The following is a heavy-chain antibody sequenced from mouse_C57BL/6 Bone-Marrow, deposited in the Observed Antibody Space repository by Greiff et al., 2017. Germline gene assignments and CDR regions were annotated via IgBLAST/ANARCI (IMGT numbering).Heavy chain of an antibody. J-gene: IGHJ4*01. CDR2: IYPGSGST. V-gene: IGHV1-55*01. CDR3: ARGEDYYGSSYSYYAMDY. Sequence: QVQLQQPGAELVKPGASVKMSCKASGYTFTSYWITWVKQRPGQGLEWIGDIYPGSGSTNYNEKFKSKATLTVDTSSSTAYMQLSSLTSEDSAVYYWARGEDYYGSSYSYYAMDYWGQGTSVTVSS. CDR1: GYTFTSYW. D-gene: IGHD1-1*01.